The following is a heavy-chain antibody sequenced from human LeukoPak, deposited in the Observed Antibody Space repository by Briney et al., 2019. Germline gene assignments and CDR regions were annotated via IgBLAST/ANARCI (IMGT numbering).Heavy chain of an antibody. J-gene: IGHJ6*04. CDR1: GFTFSSYA. CDR3: ARDYMVRGVSGMDV. Sequence: GGSLRLSCAASGFTFSSYAMHWVRQAPGKGLEGVAVISYDGSSKYYADSVKGRFTISRDNSKNTLYLQMNSLRAEDTAVYYCARDYMVRGVSGMDVWGKGTTVTVSS. D-gene: IGHD3-10*01. CDR2: ISYDGSSK. V-gene: IGHV3-30*04.